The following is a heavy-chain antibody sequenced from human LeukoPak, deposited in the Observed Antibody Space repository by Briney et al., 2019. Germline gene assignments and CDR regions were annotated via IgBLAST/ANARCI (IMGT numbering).Heavy chain of an antibody. CDR2: IIPILGIA. CDR1: RYTFTAYY. Sequence: GASVKVSCKAARYTFTAYYIHWVRQAPGQGLEWMGRIIPILGIANYAQKFQGRVTITADKSTSTAYMELSSLRSEDTAVYYCARGELIAAAGGFDYWGQGTLVTVSS. CDR3: ARGELIAAAGGFDY. J-gene: IGHJ4*02. D-gene: IGHD6-13*01. V-gene: IGHV1-69*04.